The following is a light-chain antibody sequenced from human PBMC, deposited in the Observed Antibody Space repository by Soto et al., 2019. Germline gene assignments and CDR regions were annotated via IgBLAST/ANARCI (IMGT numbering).Light chain of an antibody. CDR3: QHYSTVWA. CDR1: QSISRG. CDR2: DAP. V-gene: IGKV1-5*01. J-gene: IGKJ1*01. Sequence: DIQMTQSPSTLSSSVGDRVTITCRASQSISRGLAWYQQKPGKAPNVLIYDAPTLESGVPSRFSGSGSGTEFTLTISSLQPEDFATYYCQHYSTVWAFGQGTKVDMK.